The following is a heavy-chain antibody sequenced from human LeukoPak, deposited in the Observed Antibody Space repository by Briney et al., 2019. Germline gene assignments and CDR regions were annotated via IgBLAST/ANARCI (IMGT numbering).Heavy chain of an antibody. CDR3: ARVGLLWFGELFNYYYGMDV. V-gene: IGHV3-48*03. J-gene: IGHJ6*02. CDR2: ISSSGSTI. D-gene: IGHD3-10*01. CDR1: GFTFSSYE. Sequence: GGSLRLSCAASGFTFSSYEMNWVRQAPGKGLEWVSYISSSGSTIYYADSVKGRFTISRDNAKNSLYLQMNSLRAEDTAVYYCARVGLLWFGELFNYYYGMDVWGQGTMVTVSS.